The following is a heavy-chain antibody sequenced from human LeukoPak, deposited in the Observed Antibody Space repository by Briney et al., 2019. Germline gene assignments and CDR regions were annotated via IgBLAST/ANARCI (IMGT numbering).Heavy chain of an antibody. Sequence: PSETLSLTCVVSGGSIDSPNWWSWVRQPPGKGLEWIGEIYHSESTNYKPSLQSRGTISVDKSKNQFSLRLNSVTAADTAVYYCARTLGNYGSGGYDALDIWGQGTMVTVSS. CDR3: ARTLGNYGSGGYDALDI. V-gene: IGHV4-4*02. CDR1: GGSIDSPNW. CDR2: IYHSEST. D-gene: IGHD3-10*01. J-gene: IGHJ3*02.